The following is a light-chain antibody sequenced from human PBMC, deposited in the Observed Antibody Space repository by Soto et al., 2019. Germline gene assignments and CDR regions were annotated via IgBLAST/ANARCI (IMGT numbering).Light chain of an antibody. V-gene: IGKV1-5*03. J-gene: IGKJ1*01. CDR2: KAS. Sequence: DIQMTQSPSTLSASVGDRVTITCRASQSISSRLAWYQQKPGKAPKLLIYKASSLESGVPSRFSGSGSGTEFTLTISSLQPDDFATYYCQQYNSYSPLPFGQGTKVEIK. CDR3: QQYNSYSPLP. CDR1: QSISSR.